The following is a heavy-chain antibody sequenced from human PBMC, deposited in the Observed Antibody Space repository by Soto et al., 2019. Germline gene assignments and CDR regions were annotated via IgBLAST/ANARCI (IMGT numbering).Heavy chain of an antibody. CDR3: ARDNDYYDSSGYNWFDP. V-gene: IGHV3-74*01. CDR2: INSDGSAT. CDR1: GFTFSGYW. J-gene: IGHJ5*02. D-gene: IGHD3-22*01. Sequence: GGSLRLSCAASGFTFSGYWMHWVRQAPGEGLVWVSRINSDGSATTHAASVRGRFTISRDNSKNTLYLQMNSLRAEDTAVYYSARDNDYYDSSGYNWFDPWGQGTLVTVSS.